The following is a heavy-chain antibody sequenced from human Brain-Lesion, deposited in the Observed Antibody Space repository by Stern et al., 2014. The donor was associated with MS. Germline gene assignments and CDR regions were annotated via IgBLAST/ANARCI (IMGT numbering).Heavy chain of an antibody. CDR3: ARDQRGITIFGVVTDYYYLGMDV. J-gene: IGHJ6*02. D-gene: IGHD3-3*01. CDR2: INPNTGGT. V-gene: IGHV1-2*02. CDR1: GYIFTGYY. Sequence: QVQLVQSGAEVKKPGASVKVSCKTSGYIFTGYYIHWVRQAPGQGLEWMAWINPNTGGTKNAQKFPGRVTMSTDTSISTAYVELSSLTSDDTAVYYCARDQRGITIFGVVTDYYYLGMDVWGQGTTVTVSS.